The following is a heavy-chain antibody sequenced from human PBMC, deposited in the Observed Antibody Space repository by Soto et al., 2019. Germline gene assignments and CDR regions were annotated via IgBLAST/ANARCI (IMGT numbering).Heavy chain of an antibody. J-gene: IGHJ6*03. CDR3: ARDHAAAGLYYYYYYMEV. D-gene: IGHD6-13*01. Sequence: EVQLVESGGGLVQPGGSLRLSCAASGFTFSSYWMSWVRQAPGKGLEWVANIKQDGSEKYYVDSVKGRFTISRDNAKNSLYLPMNSMRAEDTAVYYCARDHAAAGLYYYYYYMEVWGPWTTVTVAS. CDR1: GFTFSSYW. CDR2: IKQDGSEK. V-gene: IGHV3-7*01.